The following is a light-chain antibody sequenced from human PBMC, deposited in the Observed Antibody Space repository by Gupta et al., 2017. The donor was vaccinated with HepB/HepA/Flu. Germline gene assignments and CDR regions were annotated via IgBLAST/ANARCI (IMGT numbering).Light chain of an antibody. CDR3: GTWDGSLRALV. V-gene: IGLV1-51*02. CDR2: ENN. CDR1: SSNIGKYS. J-gene: IGLJ2*01. Sequence: QSVLTQSPSVPAAPGQKVTISCSGSSSNIGKYSVSWYQQLPGTAPRVLIYENNKRPPGIPDRFSGSKSGTSATLGVTGLQTGDEADYYCGTWDGSLRALVFGGGTKVTVL.